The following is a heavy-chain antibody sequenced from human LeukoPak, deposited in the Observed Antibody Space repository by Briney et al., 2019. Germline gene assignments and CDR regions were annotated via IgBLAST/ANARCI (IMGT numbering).Heavy chain of an antibody. D-gene: IGHD3-22*01. CDR2: INPNSGGT. Sequence: GASVEVSCKASGYTFTGYYMHWVRQAPGQGLEGMGWINPNSGGTNYAQKFQGRVTMTRDTSISTAYMELSRLGSDDAAVYYCASGLTTHYYDSSGYFSWGQGTLVTVSS. CDR1: GYTFTGYY. J-gene: IGHJ5*02. CDR3: ASGLTTHYYDSSGYFS. V-gene: IGHV1-2*02.